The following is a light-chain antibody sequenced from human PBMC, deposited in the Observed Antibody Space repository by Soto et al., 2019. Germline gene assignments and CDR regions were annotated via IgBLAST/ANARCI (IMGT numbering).Light chain of an antibody. Sequence: EIVVTQSPATLSVSPGERVTLSCRASQSVSSSLAWYQQRPGQAPRLLIYDTSTRAAGIAARFSGSGSGTEFTLTIISLKSEDSAVYYCQQYAHWPPGAFGQGTTVEIK. J-gene: IGKJ1*01. CDR3: QQYAHWPPGA. CDR1: QSVSSS. CDR2: DTS. V-gene: IGKV3-15*01.